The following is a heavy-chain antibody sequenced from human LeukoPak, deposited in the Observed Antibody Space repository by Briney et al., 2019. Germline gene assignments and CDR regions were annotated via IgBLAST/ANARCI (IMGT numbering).Heavy chain of an antibody. CDR2: ISYDGNNK. Sequence: PGGSLRLSCAASGFTFSSYGMHWVRQAPGKGLEWVAVISYDGNNKYYGDSVKGRFTISRDNSKNTLFPQMNSLRTEDTAVYYCAKVHLTYYYDSDGYGFQDHWGQGALVTVSS. V-gene: IGHV3-30*18. CDR1: GFTFSSYG. J-gene: IGHJ4*02. D-gene: IGHD3-22*01. CDR3: AKVHLTYYYDSDGYGFQDH.